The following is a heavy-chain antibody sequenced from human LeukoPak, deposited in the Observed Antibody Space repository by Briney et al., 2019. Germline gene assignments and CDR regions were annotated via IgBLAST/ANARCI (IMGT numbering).Heavy chain of an antibody. CDR2: ISSGSTYI. Sequence: GGSLRLSCAASGFTFRSYSMNWVRQAPGKGLEWVSSISSGSTYIFYADSVKGRFIISRDNTENSLYLQMNSLRADDTAVYYCARGDSGLPDYWGQGTLVTVSS. V-gene: IGHV3-21*01. D-gene: IGHD1-26*01. CDR3: ARGDSGLPDY. CDR1: GFTFRSYS. J-gene: IGHJ4*02.